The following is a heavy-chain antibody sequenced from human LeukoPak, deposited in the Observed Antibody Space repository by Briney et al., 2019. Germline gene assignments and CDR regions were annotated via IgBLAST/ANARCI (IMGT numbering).Heavy chain of an antibody. CDR2: IIPIFGTA. CDR3: ARWGGYYYDSSGYFDY. J-gene: IGHJ4*02. CDR1: GYTFTSYD. V-gene: IGHV1-69*05. Sequence: SVKVSCKASGYTFTSYDINWVRQATGQGLEWMGRIIPIFGTANYAQKFQGRVTITTDESTSSAYMELSSLRSEDTAVYYCARWGGYYYDSSGYFDYWGQGTLVTVSS. D-gene: IGHD3-22*01.